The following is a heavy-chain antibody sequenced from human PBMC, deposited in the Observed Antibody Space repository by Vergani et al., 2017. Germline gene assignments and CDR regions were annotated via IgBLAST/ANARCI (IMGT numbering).Heavy chain of an antibody. J-gene: IGHJ4*02. V-gene: IGHV3-48*01. CDR3: AKMVGYDEGNAFRIGYFDS. CDR2: ISASSRSI. D-gene: IGHD2-8*01. CDR1: GFTVSSYS. Sequence: EVQLVESGGGFVPPGGSLRLSCEASGFTVSSYSITWIRQAPGKGLEWVSYISASSRSIYYADSVKGRFTISRDNAKNSLSLQMNSLRVEDTAMYYCAKMVGYDEGNAFRIGYFDSWGKGILVTVSS.